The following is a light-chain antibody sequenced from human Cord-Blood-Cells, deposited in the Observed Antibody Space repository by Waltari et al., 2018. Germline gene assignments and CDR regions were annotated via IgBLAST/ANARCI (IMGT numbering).Light chain of an antibody. J-gene: IGKJ2*01. CDR2: GAS. Sequence: DIVLTQSPGTLSSSPGERATLSCRASQSVSSSYLAWYQQKPGQAPRLLIYGASSSATGIPDRFSGSGSGTDFTLTISRLEPEDFAVYYCQQYGSSPLYTFGQGTKLEIK. CDR1: QSVSSSY. CDR3: QQYGSSPLYT. V-gene: IGKV3-20*01.